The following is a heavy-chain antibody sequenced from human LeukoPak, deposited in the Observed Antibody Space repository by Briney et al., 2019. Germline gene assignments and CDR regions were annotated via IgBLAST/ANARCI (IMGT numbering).Heavy chain of an antibody. CDR1: GFTFSSYE. D-gene: IGHD3-9*01. Sequence: GGSLRLSCAASGFTFSSYEMNWVRQAPGKGLEWVSYISSSGSTIYYADSVKGRFTISRDNAKNSLYLQMNSLGAEDTAVYYCARHSDYDILTGPNDYWGQGTLVTVSS. J-gene: IGHJ4*02. CDR2: ISSSGSTI. CDR3: ARHSDYDILTGPNDY. V-gene: IGHV3-48*03.